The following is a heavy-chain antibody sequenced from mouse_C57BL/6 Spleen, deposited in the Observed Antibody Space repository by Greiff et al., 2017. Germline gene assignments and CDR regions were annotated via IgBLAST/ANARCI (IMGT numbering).Heavy chain of an antibody. CDR1: GYTFTSYW. Sequence: QVQLQQPGAELVKPGASVKLSCKASGYTFTSYWMHWVKQRPGQGLEWIGMIHPNSGSTNYNEKFKRKATLTVDKSSSTAYMQLSSLTSEDSAVYYCARGGLSGTDAMDYWGQGTSVTVSS. CDR2: IHPNSGST. D-gene: IGHD4-1*01. J-gene: IGHJ4*01. V-gene: IGHV1-64*01. CDR3: ARGGLSGTDAMDY.